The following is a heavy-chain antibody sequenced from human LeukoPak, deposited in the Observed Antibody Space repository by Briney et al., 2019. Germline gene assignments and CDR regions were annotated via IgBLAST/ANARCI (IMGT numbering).Heavy chain of an antibody. D-gene: IGHD6-13*01. CDR2: INSDGSST. V-gene: IGHV3-74*01. Sequence: GGSLRLSCAASGFTFSSSWMHWVRQAPEKGLVWVSRINSDGSSTSYADSVKGRFTISRDNAKNSLYLQLSSLRAEDTAVYYCARTPRGAAAPGDRGYWGQGTLVTVSS. CDR3: ARTPRGAAAPGDRGY. CDR1: GFTFSSSW. J-gene: IGHJ4*02.